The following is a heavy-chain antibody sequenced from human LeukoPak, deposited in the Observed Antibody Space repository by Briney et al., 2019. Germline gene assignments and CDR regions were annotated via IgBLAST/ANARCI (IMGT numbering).Heavy chain of an antibody. J-gene: IGHJ6*03. D-gene: IGHD2-15*01. CDR3: ARGYCSGGSCYSSYYYSYMDV. Sequence: SETLSLTCTVSGGSISSYYWGWIRQPPGKGLEWIGSMHHSGSTYYNPSLKSRVTISVDRSKNQFSLKLSSVTAADTAVYYCARGYCSGGSCYSSYYYSYMDVWGKGTTVTVSS. CDR2: MHHSGST. CDR1: GGSISSYY. V-gene: IGHV4-39*07.